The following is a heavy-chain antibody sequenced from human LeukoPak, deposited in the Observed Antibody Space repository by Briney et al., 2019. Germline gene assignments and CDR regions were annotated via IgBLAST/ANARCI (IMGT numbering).Heavy chain of an antibody. Sequence: TGGSLRLSCAASGFTFSSYWMHWVRQAPGKGLVWVSRINGDGSSTNYADSVKGRFTISRDNAKNTLYLQMNSLRAEDTAVYYCATAGTTDYWGQGTLVTVSS. CDR3: ATAGTTDY. D-gene: IGHD1-7*01. J-gene: IGHJ4*02. CDR2: INGDGSST. CDR1: GFTFSSYW. V-gene: IGHV3-74*01.